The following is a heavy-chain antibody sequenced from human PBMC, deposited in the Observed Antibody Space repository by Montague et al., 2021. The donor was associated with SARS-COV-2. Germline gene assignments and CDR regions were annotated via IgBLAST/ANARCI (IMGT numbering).Heavy chain of an antibody. Sequence: SLRLSCAASGFTFSSYWMSWVRQAPGKGLEWVANIKQDGSEKYYXDSVKGRFTISRDDAKNSPYLQMNSLRAEDTAVYYCARDGQQLGFDYWGQGTLVTVSP. CDR3: ARDGQQLGFDY. D-gene: IGHD6-13*01. V-gene: IGHV3-7*01. J-gene: IGHJ4*02. CDR1: GFTFSSYW. CDR2: IKQDGSEK.